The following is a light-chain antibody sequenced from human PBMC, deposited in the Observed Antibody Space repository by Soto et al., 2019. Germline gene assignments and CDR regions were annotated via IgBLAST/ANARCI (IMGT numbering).Light chain of an antibody. J-gene: IGKJ2*01. CDR2: GVS. CDR3: QQYGSSLYT. V-gene: IGKV3-20*01. Sequence: DIVLTQSPGTLSLSPGERATLSCRASQRVSSSHLAWYQQKPGQAPRLLIYGVSSRATGIPDRFSGSGSGTDFPLTISRLEAEDFALYYCQQYGSSLYTFGQGTKLEIK. CDR1: QRVSSSH.